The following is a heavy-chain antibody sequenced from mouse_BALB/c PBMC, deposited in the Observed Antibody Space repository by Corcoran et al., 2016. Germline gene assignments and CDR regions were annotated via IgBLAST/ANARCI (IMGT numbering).Heavy chain of an antibody. CDR2: INPDSRTI. Sequence: EVKLLESGGGLVQPGGSLKLSCAASGLDFSRYWMSWVRQAQGKGLEWIGEINPDSRTINYTPSLKDKFIISRDNAKNTLYLQMSKVRSEDTSCYYCERLGYYGNSAYGGLGTLVTFSA. J-gene: IGHJ3*01. D-gene: IGHD2-1*01. CDR1: GLDFSRYW. CDR3: ERLGYYGNSAY. V-gene: IGHV4-1*02.